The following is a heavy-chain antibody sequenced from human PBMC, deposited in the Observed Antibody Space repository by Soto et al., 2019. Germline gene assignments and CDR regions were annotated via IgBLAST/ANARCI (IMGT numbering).Heavy chain of an antibody. Sequence: SVKVSCKASGITFNRSAIQWVRQARGQRLEWVGWIVVGSNNRDYAQKFQERVTVTSDMSTSTVYMELSSLSSEDTAVYYCAAVQESPYSMGIWGQGTTVTVSS. D-gene: IGHD2-15*01. CDR3: AAVQESPYSMGI. CDR1: GITFNRSA. V-gene: IGHV1-58*02. CDR2: IVVGSNNR. J-gene: IGHJ6*02.